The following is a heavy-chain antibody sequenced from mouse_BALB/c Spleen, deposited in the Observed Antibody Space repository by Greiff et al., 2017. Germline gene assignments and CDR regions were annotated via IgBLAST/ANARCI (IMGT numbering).Heavy chain of an antibody. D-gene: IGHD2-4*01. V-gene: IGHV1-7*01. J-gene: IGHJ2*01. Sequence: VQLQQSGAELAKPGASVKMSCKASGYTFTSYWMHWVKQRPGQGLEWIGYINPSTGYTEYNQKFKDKATLTADKSSSTAYMQLSSLTSEDSAVYYCARGITTDGYYFDYWGQGTTLTVSS. CDR1: GYTFTSYW. CDR3: ARGITTDGYYFDY. CDR2: INPSTGYT.